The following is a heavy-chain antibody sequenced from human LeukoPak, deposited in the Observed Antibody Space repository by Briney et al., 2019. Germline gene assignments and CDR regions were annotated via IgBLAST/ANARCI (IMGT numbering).Heavy chain of an antibody. Sequence: ASVKVSFMASGYSFTNYYLHWVRQAPGQGFEWMGLINPGGGSTTYAQKFQGRVTMTRDTSTSTVYMELSSLRSEDTAVYYCARGGFTTMVRGVIITLDAFDIWGQGTMVTVSS. J-gene: IGHJ3*02. CDR2: INPGGGST. CDR3: ARGGFTTMVRGVIITLDAFDI. CDR1: GYSFTNYY. V-gene: IGHV1-46*01. D-gene: IGHD3-10*01.